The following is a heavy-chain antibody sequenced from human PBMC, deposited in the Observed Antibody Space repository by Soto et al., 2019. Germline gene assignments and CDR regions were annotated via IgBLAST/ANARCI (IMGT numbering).Heavy chain of an antibody. Sequence: QVQLQESGPGLVKPSETLSLTCTVSGGSISTYNWNWIRQPPGKGLEWIGYFYHRGRTNYNPSLKRRVAISVDTSKNQFSLNLSSVTAADTAVYYCARRADDNWYFDLWGRGTLVTFSS. V-gene: IGHV4-59*08. J-gene: IGHJ2*01. CDR3: ARRADDNWYFDL. CDR1: GGSISTYN. D-gene: IGHD3-9*01. CDR2: FYHRGRT.